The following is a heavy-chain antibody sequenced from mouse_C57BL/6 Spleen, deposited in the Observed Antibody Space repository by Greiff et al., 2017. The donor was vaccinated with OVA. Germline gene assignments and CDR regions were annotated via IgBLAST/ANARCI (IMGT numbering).Heavy chain of an antibody. CDR2: ISYDGSN. J-gene: IGHJ2*01. CDR3: ARVGYGSSYGYFDY. V-gene: IGHV3-6*01. Sequence: VQLKESGPGLVKPSQSLSLTCSVTGYSITSGYYWNWIRQFPGNKLEWMGYISYDGSNNYNPSLKNRISITRYTSKNQFFLKLNSVTTEDTATYYCARVGYGSSYGYFDYWGQGTTLTVSS. D-gene: IGHD1-1*01. CDR1: GYSITSGYY.